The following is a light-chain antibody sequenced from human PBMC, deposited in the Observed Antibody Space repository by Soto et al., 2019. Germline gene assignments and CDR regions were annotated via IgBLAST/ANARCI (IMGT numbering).Light chain of an antibody. J-gene: IGKJ3*01. Sequence: DIQMTQSPSSLSASVGDRVTITCRASQRISSYLNWYQQKPGKAAKLLIYAASSLQSGVPSRFSGSGSGTDFTLTISSLQPEDFATYYCQQSYSNPFTYGPGAKVDIK. CDR1: QRISSY. CDR3: QQSYSNPFT. CDR2: AAS. V-gene: IGKV1-39*01.